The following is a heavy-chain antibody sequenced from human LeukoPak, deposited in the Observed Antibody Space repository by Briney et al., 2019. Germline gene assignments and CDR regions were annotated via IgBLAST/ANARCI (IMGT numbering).Heavy chain of an antibody. Sequence: GGSLRLSCAASGFTFSSYAMSWVRQAPGKGLEWVSAISGSGGSTYYADSVKGRFTISRDNSKNTLYLQMNSLRAEDTAVYYCAKVLRGAGAPPGFFDIWAKGKMATFSS. CDR3: AKVLRGAGAPPGFFDI. V-gene: IGHV3-23*01. J-gene: IGHJ3*02. D-gene: IGHD3-10*01. CDR1: GFTFSSYA. CDR2: ISGSGGST.